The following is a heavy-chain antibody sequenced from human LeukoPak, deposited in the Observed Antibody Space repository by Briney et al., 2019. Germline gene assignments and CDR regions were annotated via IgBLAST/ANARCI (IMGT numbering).Heavy chain of an antibody. J-gene: IGHJ4*02. CDR3: ASNYYDSSGFDY. CDR1: GGSISSYY. Sequence: SETLSLTCTVSGGSISSYYWSWIRQPPGKGLEGIGYIYYSGSTNYNPSLKSRVTISVDTSKNQFSLKLSSVTAADTAVYYCASNYYDSSGFDYWGQGTLVTVSS. CDR2: IYYSGST. V-gene: IGHV4-59*08. D-gene: IGHD3-22*01.